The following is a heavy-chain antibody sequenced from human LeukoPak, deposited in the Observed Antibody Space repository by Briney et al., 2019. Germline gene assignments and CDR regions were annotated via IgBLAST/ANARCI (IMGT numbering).Heavy chain of an antibody. Sequence: ASVNVSSKASGYTFTAYYMHWVRHAPGQGLEWSGWIHPKRAGANYSQRFQGRVPMAPAPSITTDYKHLTRLTSDAPGVYYCAGAPSPLSAAADPRLDHWGPGTLVAVPS. V-gene: IGHV1-2*02. CDR2: IHPKRAGA. D-gene: IGHD6-13*01. CDR1: GYTFTAYY. CDR3: AGAPSPLSAAADPRLDH. J-gene: IGHJ4*02.